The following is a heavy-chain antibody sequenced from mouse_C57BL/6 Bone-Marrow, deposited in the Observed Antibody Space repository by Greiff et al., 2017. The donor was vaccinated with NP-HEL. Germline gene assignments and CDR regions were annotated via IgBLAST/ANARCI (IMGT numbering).Heavy chain of an antibody. CDR3: ATTVGDYWYFDV. CDR1: GYTFTDYN. V-gene: IGHV1-18*01. Sequence: DVKLVESGPELVKPGASVKIPCKASGYTFTDYNMDWVKQSHGKSLEWIGDINPNNGGTIYNQKFKGKATLTVDKSSSTAYMELRSLTSEDTAVYYCATTVGDYWYFDVWGTGTTVTVSS. CDR2: INPNNGGT. J-gene: IGHJ1*03. D-gene: IGHD1-1*01.